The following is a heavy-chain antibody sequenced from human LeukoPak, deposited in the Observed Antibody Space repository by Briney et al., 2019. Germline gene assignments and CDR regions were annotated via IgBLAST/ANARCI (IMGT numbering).Heavy chain of an antibody. CDR2: IYHSGST. CDR1: GYSISSGYY. CDR3: ARVGCNYDFCGRPMDV. V-gene: IGHV4-38-2*02. D-gene: IGHD3-3*01. J-gene: IGHJ6*03. Sequence: SETLSLTCTVSGYSISSGYYWGWIRQPPGKGLEWIGSIYHSGSTYYNPSLKSRVTISVDTSKNQFSLKLSSVTAADTAVYYCARVGCNYDFCGRPMDVWGKGTTVTVSS.